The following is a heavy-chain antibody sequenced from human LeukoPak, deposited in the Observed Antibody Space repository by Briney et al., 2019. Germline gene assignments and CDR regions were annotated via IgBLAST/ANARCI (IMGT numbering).Heavy chain of an antibody. D-gene: IGHD2-15*01. CDR3: ARKVCSGGSCYNDY. V-gene: IGHV4-61*02. Sequence: SQALSLTCTVSGGSISSGNYYWSWIRQPAGKGLEWIGRIYTSGSTNYNPSLKSRVTISVDTSKNQFSLKLSSVTATDTAVYYCARKVCSGGSCYNDYWGQGTLVTVSS. J-gene: IGHJ4*02. CDR2: IYTSGST. CDR1: GGSISSGNYY.